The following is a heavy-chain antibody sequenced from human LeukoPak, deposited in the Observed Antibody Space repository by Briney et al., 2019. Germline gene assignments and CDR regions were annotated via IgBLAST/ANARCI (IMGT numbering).Heavy chain of an antibody. Sequence: GGSLRLSCAASGFTFSSYAMYWVRQAPGKGLEFFLAISSNGGSTYYANSVKGRFTISTEKAKNTRYLQMGSLRAEDMAVYWCARGGLQLWLWVFDYWGQGTLLTVSS. J-gene: IGHJ4*02. V-gene: IGHV3-64*01. CDR2: ISSNGGST. CDR1: GFTFSSYA. D-gene: IGHD5-18*01. CDR3: ARGGLQLWLWVFDY.